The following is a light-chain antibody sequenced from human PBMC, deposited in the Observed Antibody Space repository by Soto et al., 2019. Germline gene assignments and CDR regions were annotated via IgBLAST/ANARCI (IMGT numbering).Light chain of an antibody. CDR3: QQYYGYWT. J-gene: IGKJ1*01. Sequence: DIQMTQSPSTLSASVGDRVTITCRASQSISESLAWYQQKPGKAPKLLIYEASSLKSGVPSRFSGSRSWTEYTLTISSLQPDDFATYYCQQYYGYWTFGQGTKVEIK. CDR2: EAS. CDR1: QSISES. V-gene: IGKV1-5*03.